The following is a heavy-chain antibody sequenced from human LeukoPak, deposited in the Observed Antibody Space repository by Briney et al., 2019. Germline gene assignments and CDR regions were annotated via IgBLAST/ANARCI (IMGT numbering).Heavy chain of an antibody. CDR2: ISSSSSYI. D-gene: IGHD4-23*01. CDR3: ARDGYGGNDFDY. CDR1: GFTFSSYR. Sequence: PGGSLRLSCAASGFTFSSYRMNWVRQAPGKGLEWVSSISSSSSYIYYADSVKGRFTISRDNAKNSLYLQMNSLRAEDTAVYYCARDGYGGNDFDYWGQGTLVTVSS. J-gene: IGHJ4*02. V-gene: IGHV3-21*01.